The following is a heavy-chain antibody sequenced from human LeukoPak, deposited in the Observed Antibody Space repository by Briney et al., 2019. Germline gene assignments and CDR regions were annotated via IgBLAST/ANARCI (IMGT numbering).Heavy chain of an antibody. CDR2: IEPNTGQT. D-gene: IGHD5-18*01. CDR3: ARVVGQGTAMPSRDFFDY. J-gene: IGHJ4*02. Sequence: EASVKVSCKASGYTFTAYCIHWVRQAPGQGLEWMGWIEPNTGQTDSAQKFQGRVTVTRDTSINTAYMDLSSLRSDDTAVYCARVVGQGTAMPSRDFFDYWGQGTLVTVSS. V-gene: IGHV1-2*02. CDR1: GYTFTAYC.